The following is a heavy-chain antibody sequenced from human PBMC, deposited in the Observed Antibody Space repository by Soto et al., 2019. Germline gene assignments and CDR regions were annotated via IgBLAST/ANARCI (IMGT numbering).Heavy chain of an antibody. V-gene: IGHV1-18*01. CDR2: ISAYNGNT. CDR3: ATNNSRLYFDY. CDR1: GYIFTSFG. Sequence: ASVKVSCKASGYIFTSFGISWVRQAPGQGLEWMGWISAYNGNTNYAQNLQGRVTMTTDTSTSTAYMELRSLRSDDTAVYYCATNNSRLYFDYRGKGALGTVSS. D-gene: IGHD1-26*01. J-gene: IGHJ4*02.